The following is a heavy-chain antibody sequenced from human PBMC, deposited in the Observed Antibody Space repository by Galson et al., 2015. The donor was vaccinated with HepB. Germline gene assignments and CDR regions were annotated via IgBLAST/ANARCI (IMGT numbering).Heavy chain of an antibody. CDR3: ARDRTYSFDY. CDR1: GFTFSSYA. V-gene: IGHV3-30-3*01. D-gene: IGHD2-21*01. Sequence: SLRLSCAASGFTFSSYAMHWVRQAPGKGLEWVAVISYDGSNKYYADSVKGRFTISRDNSKNTLYLQMNSLRAEDTAVYYCARDRTYSFDYWGQGTLVTVSS. CDR2: ISYDGSNK. J-gene: IGHJ4*02.